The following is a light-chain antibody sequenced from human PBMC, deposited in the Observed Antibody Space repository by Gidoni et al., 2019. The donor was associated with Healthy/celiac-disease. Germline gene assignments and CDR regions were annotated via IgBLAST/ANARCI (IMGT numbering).Light chain of an antibody. Sequence: SYDLTLPPSVSVSPGQTAIITCSGDNLGDKYACWDQQKPGQYPVLVIYQDSKRPSEIPARVSGSNSGNTSNLTISGTQAMDEADYYCQAWDSSTAVVGGGTKLTV. V-gene: IGLV3-1*01. CDR1: NLGDKY. CDR3: QAWDSSTAV. CDR2: QDS. J-gene: IGLJ2*01.